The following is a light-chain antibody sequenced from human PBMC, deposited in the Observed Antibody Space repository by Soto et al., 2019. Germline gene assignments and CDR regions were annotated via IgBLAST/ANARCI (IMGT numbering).Light chain of an antibody. CDR2: GAS. CDR3: QQYGSSPPIT. CDR1: QSVSSNY. J-gene: IGKJ5*01. Sequence: EIVLTQSPATLSLFPGDRVTLSCRASQSVSSNYLAWYQQKPGQAPRLLIYGASSRATGIPDRFSGSGSGTDFTLTISRLEPEDFAVYYCQQYGSSPPITFGQGTRLEIK. V-gene: IGKV3-20*01.